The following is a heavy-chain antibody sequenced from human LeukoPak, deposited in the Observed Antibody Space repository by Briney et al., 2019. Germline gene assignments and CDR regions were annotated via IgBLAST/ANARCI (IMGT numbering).Heavy chain of an antibody. CDR3: ARQFHGSGYVDDL. J-gene: IGHJ4*02. CDR2: IYYSGTT. CDR1: GGSISSTSYY. D-gene: IGHD5-12*01. Sequence: SETLSLTCSVAGGSISSTSYYWGWIRRPPGKGLEWIANIYYSGTTHYNPSLKSRVTMSVDTSKNQFSLNLSAVTAADTAVYYCARQFHGSGYVDDLWGQGTLVTVSS. V-gene: IGHV4-39*01.